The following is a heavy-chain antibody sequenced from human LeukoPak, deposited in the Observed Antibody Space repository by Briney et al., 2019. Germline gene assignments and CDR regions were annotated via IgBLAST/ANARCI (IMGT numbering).Heavy chain of an antibody. D-gene: IGHD2-21*01. V-gene: IGHV3-23*01. CDR2: ISGSGGST. J-gene: IGHJ6*03. Sequence: GGSLRLSCAASGLAFSSYAMSWVRQAPGKGLEWVSGISGSGGSTYYADSVKGRFTISRDNSNNTLYLQMNSLRVEDTAVYYCAKVPLTWLVRDYYYMDVWGKGTTVTVSS. CDR3: AKVPLTWLVRDYYYMDV. CDR1: GLAFSSYA.